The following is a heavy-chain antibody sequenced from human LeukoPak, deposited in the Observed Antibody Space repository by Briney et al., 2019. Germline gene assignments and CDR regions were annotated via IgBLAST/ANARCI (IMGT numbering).Heavy chain of an antibody. J-gene: IGHJ5*02. Sequence: GGSLRLSCAASGFTFSIFAMSWVRQAPGKGPEWVSLIYGDSNTYYADSVKGRFTISRDNSKNTLYLQMDSLRAEDTAVYYCARVKDSWGQGTLVTVSS. D-gene: IGHD2-15*01. CDR3: ARVKDS. CDR1: GFTFSIFA. CDR2: IYGDSNT. V-gene: IGHV3-66*01.